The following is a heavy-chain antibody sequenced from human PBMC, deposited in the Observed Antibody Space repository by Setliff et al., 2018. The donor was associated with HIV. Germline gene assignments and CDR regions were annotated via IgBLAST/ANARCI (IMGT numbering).Heavy chain of an antibody. J-gene: IGHJ6*02. D-gene: IGHD2-2*01. CDR2: ISSSGSTI. V-gene: IGHV3-48*03. CDR3: ARVVPHYYYGMDV. CDR1: GFTFSSYE. Sequence: GSLRLSCAASGFTFSSYEMNWVRQAPGKGLEWVSYISSSGSTIYYADSVKGRFTISRDNAKNSPYLQMNSLRAEDTAVDYCARVVPHYYYGMDVWGQGTTVTVSS.